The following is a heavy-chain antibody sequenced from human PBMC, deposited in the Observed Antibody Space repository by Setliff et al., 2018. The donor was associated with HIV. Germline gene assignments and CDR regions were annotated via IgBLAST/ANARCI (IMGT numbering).Heavy chain of an antibody. D-gene: IGHD5-12*01. CDR2: IIPILGIA. J-gene: IGHJ3*02. V-gene: IGHV1-69*10. CDR3: ARVRGVDIVATSAFDI. Sequence: SVKVSCKPSGYTFTTYGLSWVRQAPGQGLEWMGGIIPILGIANYAQRFQGRVTITRDTSASTAYMELSSLRSEDTAVYYCARVRGVDIVATSAFDIWGQGTMVTVSS. CDR1: GYTFTTYG.